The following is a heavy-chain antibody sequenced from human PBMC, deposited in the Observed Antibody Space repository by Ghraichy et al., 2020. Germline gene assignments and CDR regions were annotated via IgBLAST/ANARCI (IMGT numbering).Heavy chain of an antibody. CDR3: LTFGGPIAPGY. CDR1: GFTVSSNH. CDR2: IYSGGNT. V-gene: IGHV3-66*02. D-gene: IGHD3-16*01. J-gene: IGHJ4*02. Sequence: GESLNISCAASGFTVSSNHMSWVRQSVGKGLEWVSTIYSGGNTLYADSVKGRFTISRDSSKSTLNLQMNSLRVEDTAVYFCLTFGGPIAPGYSGQGTLVSVSS.